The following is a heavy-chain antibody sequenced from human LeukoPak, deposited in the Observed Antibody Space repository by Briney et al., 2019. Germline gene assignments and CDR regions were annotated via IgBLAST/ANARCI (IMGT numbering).Heavy chain of an antibody. CDR2: IFYSGTT. CDR3: ARLSDYTSSTH. J-gene: IGHJ1*01. CDR1: GYSLSSTNYY. V-gene: IGHV4-39*01. D-gene: IGHD3-3*01. Sequence: SETLSLTCTVSGYSLSSTNYYWGWLRQSPGTGLEWIGSIFYSGTTYYNPSLKSRVTMSLDTSQNQFSLKLRSVTAADTAVYYCARLSDYTSSTHWGQGTLVTVST.